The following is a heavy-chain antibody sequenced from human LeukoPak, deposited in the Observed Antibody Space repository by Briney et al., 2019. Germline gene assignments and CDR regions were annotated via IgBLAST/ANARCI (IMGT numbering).Heavy chain of an antibody. CDR3: ARGTNRAFDI. D-gene: IGHD1-1*01. J-gene: IGHJ3*02. CDR2: IYSGGST. CDR1: GVTVSSNY. V-gene: IGHV3-53*01. Sequence: GGSLRLSCAASGVTVSSNYMTWVRQAPGKGLEWVSVIYSGGSTYYADSVKGRFTISRDNSKNTLYLQMNSLRVEDTAVYYCARGTNRAFDIWGQGTMVTVSS.